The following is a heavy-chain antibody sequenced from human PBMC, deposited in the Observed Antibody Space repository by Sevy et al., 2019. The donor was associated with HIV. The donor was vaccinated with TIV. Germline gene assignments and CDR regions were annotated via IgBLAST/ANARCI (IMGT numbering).Heavy chain of an antibody. CDR1: GGTFSSYA. CDR2: IIPIFGTA. D-gene: IGHD6-19*01. CDR3: ARVGERCLVAPGAFDI. Sequence: ASVKVSCKASGGTFSSYAISWVRQAPGQGLEWMGGIIPIFGTANYAQKFQGRVTITADESTSTAYMELSSLRSEDTAVYYCARVGERCLVAPGAFDIWGQGTMVTVSS. J-gene: IGHJ3*02. V-gene: IGHV1-69*13.